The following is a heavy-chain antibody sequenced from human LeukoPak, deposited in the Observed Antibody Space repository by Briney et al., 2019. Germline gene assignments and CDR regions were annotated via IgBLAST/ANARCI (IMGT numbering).Heavy chain of an antibody. CDR1: EYTFTNYW. Sequence: GESVKISCKGSEYTFTNYWIGWVRQTSDKGLELVAFIYPRDSDTRYNPSFQGQVTISADKSTNTAYLQWSSPQASDTAMYYCARSTSAYYSADYWGQGTLVTVSS. CDR2: IYPRDSDT. V-gene: IGHV5-51*01. J-gene: IGHJ4*02. D-gene: IGHD3-22*01. CDR3: ARSTSAYYSADY.